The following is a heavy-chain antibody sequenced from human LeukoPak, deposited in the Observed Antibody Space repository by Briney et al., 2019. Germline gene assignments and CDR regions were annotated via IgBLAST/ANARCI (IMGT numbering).Heavy chain of an antibody. D-gene: IGHD1-26*01. V-gene: IGHV1-2*02. CDR3: ARDAAWELLPDY. CDR1: GYTFTGYY. J-gene: IGHJ4*02. Sequence: ASVKVSCKASGYTFTGYYMHWVRQAPGQGLEWVGWINPNSGGTNYAQKFQGRVTMTRDTSISTAYMELSRLRSDDTAVYYCARDAAWELLPDYWGQGTLVTVSS. CDR2: INPNSGGT.